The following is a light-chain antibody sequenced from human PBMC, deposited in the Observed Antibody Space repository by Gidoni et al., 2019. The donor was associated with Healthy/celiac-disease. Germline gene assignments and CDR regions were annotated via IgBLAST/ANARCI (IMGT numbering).Light chain of an antibody. CDR1: QSISSY. CDR3: QQSYSTPVT. V-gene: IGKV1-39*01. CDR2: AAS. Sequence: DIQMTKSPSSLSASVGDRVTITCRASQSISSYVNWYQQKPGKAPQLLIYAASSLQSGVPSRFSGSGSGTDFTLTISSLQPEDFATYYCQQSYSTPVTFGQGTRLEIK. J-gene: IGKJ5*01.